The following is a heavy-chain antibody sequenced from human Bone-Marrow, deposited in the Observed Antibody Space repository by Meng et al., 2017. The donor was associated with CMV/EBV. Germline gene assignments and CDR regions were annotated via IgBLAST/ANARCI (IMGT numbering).Heavy chain of an antibody. J-gene: IGHJ4*02. CDR1: GGSISSSSYY. CDR3: ARHKGFESCFDY. Sequence: SETLSLTCTVSGGSISSSSYYWGWIRQPPGKGLEWIGSIYYSGSTYYNPSLKSRVTISVDTSKNQFSLKLSSVTAADTAVYYCARHKGFESCFDYWGQGTLVTVSS. CDR2: IYYSGST. D-gene: IGHD3-10*01. V-gene: IGHV4-39*01.